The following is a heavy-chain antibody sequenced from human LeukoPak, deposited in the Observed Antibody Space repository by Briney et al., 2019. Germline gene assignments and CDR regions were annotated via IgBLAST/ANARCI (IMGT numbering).Heavy chain of an antibody. CDR3: AKDHEVAVAFFDY. CDR2: ISGSGGST. CDR1: GGSISSGGYY. V-gene: IGHV3-23*01. D-gene: IGHD6-19*01. Sequence: ETLSLTCTVSGGSISSGGYYWSWVRQAPGKGLEWVSAISGSGGSTYYADSVKGRFTISRDNSKNTLYLQMNSLRAEDTAVYYCAKDHEVAVAFFDYWGQGTLVTVSS. J-gene: IGHJ4*02.